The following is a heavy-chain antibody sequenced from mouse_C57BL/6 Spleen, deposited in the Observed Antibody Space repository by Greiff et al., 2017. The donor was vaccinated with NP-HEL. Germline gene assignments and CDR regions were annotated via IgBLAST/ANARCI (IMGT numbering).Heavy chain of an antibody. CDR1: GYAFSSYW. CDR3: ARLITTYAMDY. Sequence: QVQLKESGAELVKPGASVKISCKASGYAFSSYWMNWVKQRPGKGLEWIGQIYPGDGDTNYNGKFKGKATLTADKSSSTAYMQLSSLTSEDSAVYFCARLITTYAMDYWGQGTSVTVSS. V-gene: IGHV1-80*01. J-gene: IGHJ4*01. CDR2: IYPGDGDT. D-gene: IGHD2-4*01.